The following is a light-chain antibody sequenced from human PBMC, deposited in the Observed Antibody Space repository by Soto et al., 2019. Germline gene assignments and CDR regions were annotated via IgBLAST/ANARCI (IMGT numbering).Light chain of an antibody. V-gene: IGLV2-11*01. Sequence: QSALTQPRSVSGAPGQSVTISCTGTGSDVGGYNYVSWYQQHPGKAPKLMIYDVNKRPSGVPDRFSGSKSGNTASLTISGLQAEDEADYYCCSYAGRYILVFGGGTKVTVL. CDR2: DVN. CDR3: CSYAGRYILV. J-gene: IGLJ3*02. CDR1: GSDVGGYNY.